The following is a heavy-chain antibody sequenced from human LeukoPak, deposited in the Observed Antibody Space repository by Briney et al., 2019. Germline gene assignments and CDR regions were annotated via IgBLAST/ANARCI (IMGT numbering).Heavy chain of an antibody. D-gene: IGHD3-16*02. CDR3: AKLYYDYVWGSYRYYFFDS. Sequence: GGSLRLSCEGSGLSFSSYAMSWVRQAPGKGLEWVSGISGNGGKTYYADSVKGRLTISRDNSKNTLYLQMNGLRVDDTAAYYCAKLYYDYVWGSYRYYFFDSWGQGTLVTVSP. CDR2: ISGNGGKT. V-gene: IGHV3-23*01. CDR1: GLSFSSYA. J-gene: IGHJ4*02.